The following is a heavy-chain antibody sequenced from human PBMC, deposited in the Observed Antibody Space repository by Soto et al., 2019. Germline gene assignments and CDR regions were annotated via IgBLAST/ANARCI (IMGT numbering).Heavy chain of an antibody. J-gene: IGHJ3*02. Sequence: QVQLQESGPGLLKPSQTLSLTCTVSGGSIRSDGYYWSWIRQRPGKGLEWIGYMNYRGITYYNPSLKSRLTISEDTSKNHFSLNLNSVTAAVTAVYYCARDGLSGGDAFDICGQGTMVGVSS. V-gene: IGHV4-31*03. CDR3: ARDGLSGGDAFDI. D-gene: IGHD3-10*01. CDR2: MNYRGIT. CDR1: GGSIRSDGYY.